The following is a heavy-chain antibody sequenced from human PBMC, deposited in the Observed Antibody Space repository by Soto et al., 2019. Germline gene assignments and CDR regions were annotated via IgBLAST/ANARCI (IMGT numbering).Heavy chain of an antibody. J-gene: IGHJ4*02. CDR3: SRVGGYYGDYPNFDY. V-gene: IGHV4-59*01. CDR2: IYYRGRT. D-gene: IGHD4-17*01. CDR1: GSSISSFY. Sequence: SETLSLTCIDSGSSISSFYWSWIRQPPGKGLEWIGNIYYRGRTNYNPSLKSRVTISVDTSKKQFSLRLYSVTAADTAVYYCSRVGGYYGDYPNFDYWGQGTRVTVSS.